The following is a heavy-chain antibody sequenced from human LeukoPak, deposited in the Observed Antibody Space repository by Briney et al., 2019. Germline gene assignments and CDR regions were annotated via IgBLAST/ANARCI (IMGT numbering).Heavy chain of an antibody. D-gene: IGHD6-13*01. CDR2: INPNSGGT. CDR1: GYTFTGYY. Sequence: GASVKVSCKASGYTFTGYYMHWVRQAPGQGLEWMGWINPNSGGTSYAQKFQGRVTMTRDTSISLVYMELSRLRSDDTAVYYCARVGYRRSWYDSNFDYWGQGTLVTVSS. CDR3: ARVGYRRSWYDSNFDY. V-gene: IGHV1-2*02. J-gene: IGHJ4*02.